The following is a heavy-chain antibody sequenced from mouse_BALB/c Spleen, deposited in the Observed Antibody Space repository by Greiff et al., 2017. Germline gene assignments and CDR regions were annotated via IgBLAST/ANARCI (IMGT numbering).Heavy chain of an antibody. J-gene: IGHJ3*01. CDR3: ARRARDTTVPFAY. CDR1: GFSLSTSGMG. Sequence: QVTLKVSGPGILQPSQTLSLTCSFSGFSLSTSGMGVSWIRQPSGKGLEWLAHIYWDDDKRYNPSLKSRLTISKDTSRNQVFLKITSVDTADTATYYCARRARDTTVPFAYWGQGTLVTVSA. CDR2: IYWDDDK. V-gene: IGHV8-12*01. D-gene: IGHD1-1*01.